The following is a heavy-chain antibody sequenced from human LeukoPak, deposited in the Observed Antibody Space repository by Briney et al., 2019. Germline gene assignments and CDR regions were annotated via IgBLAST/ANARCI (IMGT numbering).Heavy chain of an antibody. V-gene: IGHV3-23*01. J-gene: IGHJ4*02. Sequence: QSGGSLRLSCAASGFTFSSYAMSWVRQAPGKGLEWVSAISGSGGSTYYADSVKGRFTISRDNSKNTLYLQMNSLRAEDTAVYYCAKDPSYCGGDCSYYWGQGTLVTVSS. D-gene: IGHD2-21*02. CDR2: ISGSGGST. CDR1: GFTFSSYA. CDR3: AKDPSYCGGDCSYY.